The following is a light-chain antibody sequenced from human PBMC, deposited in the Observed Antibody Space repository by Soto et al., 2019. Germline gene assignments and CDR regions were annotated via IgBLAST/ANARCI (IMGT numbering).Light chain of an antibody. CDR1: QSVSSS. CDR2: GAS. J-gene: IGKJ1*01. Sequence: EIMMTQSPATLSVSPGERATLSCRASQSVSSSLAWYQQKPGQAPRLLIYGASTRATGIPARFGGSGSGTEFTLTNNSLQFEDFAVYYCQQYNNWLTVGQGTKVEIK. V-gene: IGKV3-15*01. CDR3: QQYNNWLT.